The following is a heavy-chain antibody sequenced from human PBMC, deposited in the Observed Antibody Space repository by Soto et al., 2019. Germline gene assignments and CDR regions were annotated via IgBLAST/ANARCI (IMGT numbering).Heavy chain of an antibody. V-gene: IGHV3-15*07. CDR1: DFTITNAW. D-gene: IGHD2-15*01. CDR2: IKTKAEGGAT. J-gene: IGHJ6*02. Sequence: EVQLVESGGGLVKPGGSLRLSCAASDFTITNAWMNWVRQAPGKGLEWVGRIKTKAEGGATDCAAPLKGRFTISRDDSRNTLFLQINSLKPEDTAVYYCTTGSVEGVWGQGATVTVSS. CDR3: TTGSVEGV.